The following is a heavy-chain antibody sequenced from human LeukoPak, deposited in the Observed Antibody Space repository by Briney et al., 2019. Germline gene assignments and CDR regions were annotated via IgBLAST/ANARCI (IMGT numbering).Heavy chain of an antibody. J-gene: IGHJ4*02. CDR3: AKLSLGYSSSWYEIDY. Sequence: PSGTLSLTCAVSGGSISSSNWWSWVRQPPGKGLEWIGEIYHSGSTNYNPSLMSRVTISVDKSKNQFSLKLSSVTAADTAVYYCAKLSLGYSSSWYEIDYWGQGTLVTVSS. CDR1: GGSISSSNW. D-gene: IGHD6-13*01. V-gene: IGHV4-4*02. CDR2: IYHSGST.